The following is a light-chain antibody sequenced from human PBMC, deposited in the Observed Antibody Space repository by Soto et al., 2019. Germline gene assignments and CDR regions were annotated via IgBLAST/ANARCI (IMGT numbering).Light chain of an antibody. CDR1: QSVRNN. CDR3: QQYNDWPQA. V-gene: IGKV3-15*01. CDR2: GAS. Sequence: IVMTQSXXXXXXSPXXRATLSXRASQSVRNNLAWYQQRPGQAPRLLIYGASTAATGIPDRFSGSGSGTEFTLTISSLQPEDFAVYYCQQYNDWPQAFGQGTKVDI. J-gene: IGKJ1*01.